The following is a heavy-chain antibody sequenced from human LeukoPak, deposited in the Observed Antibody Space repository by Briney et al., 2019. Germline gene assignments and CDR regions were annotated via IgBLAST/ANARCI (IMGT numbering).Heavy chain of an antibody. CDR2: IYTSGST. J-gene: IGHJ4*02. Sequence: KTSETLSLTCTVSGGSISSGSYYWSWLRQPAGQGLEWIGRIYTSGSTNYNPSLKSRVTISVDTSKNQFSLELSSVTAADTAVYYCARVGWGSAPYFDYWGQGTLVTVSS. V-gene: IGHV4-61*02. CDR3: ARVGWGSAPYFDY. CDR1: GGSISSGSYY. D-gene: IGHD3-16*01.